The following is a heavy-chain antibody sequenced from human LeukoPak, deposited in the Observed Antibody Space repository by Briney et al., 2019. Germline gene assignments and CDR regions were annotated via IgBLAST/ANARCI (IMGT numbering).Heavy chain of an antibody. CDR3: ARSTGFQKYYFGY. V-gene: IGHV1-18*01. Sequence: ASVNVSCKASGYTFTSYGISWVRQAPGQGLEWMGWVSAYNGDTNYAQTFQGRVTMTTDTSTNTGYMELWSLGSDDTAVYYCARSTGFQKYYFGYWGQGTLVTVSS. J-gene: IGHJ4*02. D-gene: IGHD3-9*01. CDR2: VSAYNGDT. CDR1: GYTFTSYG.